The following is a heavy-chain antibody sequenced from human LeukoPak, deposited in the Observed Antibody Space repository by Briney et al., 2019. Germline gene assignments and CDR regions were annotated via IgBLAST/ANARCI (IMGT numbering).Heavy chain of an antibody. J-gene: IGHJ4*02. CDR2: LSYSGST. D-gene: IGHD2-21*02. Sequence: PSETLSLTRTVYGASVNSCYWNWIRQAPGKGLEWIGYLSYSGSTNYNPSLMSRVTISVDTSKNQFSLKLTSVTAADTAAYYCARKSPMTLGFFDYWGQGALVTVSS. V-gene: IGHV4-59*08. CDR1: GASVNSCY. CDR3: ARKSPMTLGFFDY.